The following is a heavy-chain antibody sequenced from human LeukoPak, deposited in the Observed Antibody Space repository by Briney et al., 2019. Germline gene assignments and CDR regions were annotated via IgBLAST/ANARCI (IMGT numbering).Heavy chain of an antibody. CDR2: MFHSGTT. V-gene: IGHV4-59*08. CDR1: GGPISSYY. J-gene: IGHJ3*02. Sequence: SETLSLTCAVSGGPISSYYWSWIRQPPGQGLEWIAYMFHSGTTNYNPSLRSRVTISLDTSKNQLSLRLSSVTAADTAVYYCARGRGEVVVAAWDVFDIWGQGTMVTVSS. CDR3: ARGRGEVVVAAWDVFDI. D-gene: IGHD2-15*01.